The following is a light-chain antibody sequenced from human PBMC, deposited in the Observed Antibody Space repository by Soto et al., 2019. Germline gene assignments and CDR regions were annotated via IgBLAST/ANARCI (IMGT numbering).Light chain of an antibody. CDR1: QSVSSSY. Sequence: EIVLTQSPGTVSLSPGESATLSCMVSQSVSSSYLAWYQQKPGQAPRLLIYGASTRATGIPARFSGSGSGTEFTLTISSLQSEDFAVYYCQQYNNWPKTFGQGTKVDIK. CDR2: GAS. CDR3: QQYNNWPKT. V-gene: IGKV3-15*01. J-gene: IGKJ1*01.